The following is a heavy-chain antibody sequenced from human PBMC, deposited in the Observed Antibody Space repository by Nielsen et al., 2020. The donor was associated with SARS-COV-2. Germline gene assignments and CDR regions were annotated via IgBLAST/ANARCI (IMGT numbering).Heavy chain of an antibody. CDR3: VGATDAFDI. CDR2: ISSSGSTI. V-gene: IGHV3-11*01. CDR1: GFTFSDYY. D-gene: IGHD3-10*01. J-gene: IGHJ3*02. Sequence: GESLKISCAASGFTFSDYYMSWIRQAPGKGLEWVSYISSSGSTIYYADSVKGRFTISRDNAKNSLYLQMNSLRAEDTALYYCVGATDAFDIWGQGTMVTVSS.